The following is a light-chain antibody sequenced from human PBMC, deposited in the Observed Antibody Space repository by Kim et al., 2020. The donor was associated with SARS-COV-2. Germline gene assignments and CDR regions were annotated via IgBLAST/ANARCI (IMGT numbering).Light chain of an antibody. CDR3: SSWDNSLKAWV. J-gene: IGLJ3*02. Sequence: LTQPPSVSKDLRQTATLTCIGDTNNVGRQGAAWLQQHQGHPPKLLSYRIDKRPSGISERFSASRSGNTAFLTITGLQPEDEADYYCSSWDNSLKAWVFGGGTQLTVL. V-gene: IGLV10-54*04. CDR1: TNNVGRQG. CDR2: RID.